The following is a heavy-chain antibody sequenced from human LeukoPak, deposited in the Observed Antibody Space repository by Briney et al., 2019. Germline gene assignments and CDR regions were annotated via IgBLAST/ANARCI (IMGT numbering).Heavy chain of an antibody. CDR2: TNSDGSST. CDR3: AREAGRYSSNIDWFDP. V-gene: IGHV3-74*01. Sequence: GGSLRLSCAASGFTFSSYWMHWVRQAPGKGLVWVSYTNSDGSSTNYADSVKGRFTISRDNAKNTLYLQMNSLRAEDTAVYYCAREAGRYSSNIDWFDPWGQGTLVTVSS. J-gene: IGHJ5*02. CDR1: GFTFSSYW. D-gene: IGHD6-13*01.